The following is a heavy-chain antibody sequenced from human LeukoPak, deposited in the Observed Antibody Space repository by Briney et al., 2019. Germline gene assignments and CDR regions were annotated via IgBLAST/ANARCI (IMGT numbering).Heavy chain of an antibody. J-gene: IGHJ3*02. V-gene: IGHV1-69*01. Sequence: XASXXTXXXXAISWVRQAPGQGLEWMGGIIPIFGTANYAQKFQGRVTITADESTSTACMELSSLRSEDTAVYYCARDSRGDSSGYYYDAFDIWGQGTMVTVSS. CDR3: ARDSRGDSSGYYYDAFDI. CDR2: IIPIFGTA. CDR1: XXTXXXXA. D-gene: IGHD3-22*01.